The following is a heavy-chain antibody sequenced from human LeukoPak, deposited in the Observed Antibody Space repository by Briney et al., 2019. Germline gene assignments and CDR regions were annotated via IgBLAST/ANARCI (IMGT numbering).Heavy chain of an antibody. CDR2: IIPIFGTA. Sequence: SVKVSCKASGGTFNSYAISWVRQAPGQGLEWMGGIIPIFGTANYAQKFQGRVTITADESTSTAYMELSSLRSEDTAVYYCARGTNRITIFGVVTPNYYYYYMDVWGKGTTVTVSS. D-gene: IGHD3-3*01. CDR3: ARGTNRITIFGVVTPNYYYYYMDV. V-gene: IGHV1-69*13. J-gene: IGHJ6*03. CDR1: GGTFNSYA.